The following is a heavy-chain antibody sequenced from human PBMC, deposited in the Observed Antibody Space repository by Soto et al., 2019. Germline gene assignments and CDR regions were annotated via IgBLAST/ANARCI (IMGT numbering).Heavy chain of an antibody. J-gene: IGHJ4*02. V-gene: IGHV2-5*02. CDR2: IYWDDDK. D-gene: IGHD6-13*01. CDR1: GFSLSTSGVG. CDR3: AHRLAATGLFDY. Sequence: QITLKESGPPLVKPTQTLTLTCTFSGFSLSTSGVGVGWIRQPPGKALEWLALIYWDDDKRYSPSLKSRPTITKDTSKNRGVLKVPNLHPVDTATYYCAHRLAATGLFDYWGPGTLVTGSS.